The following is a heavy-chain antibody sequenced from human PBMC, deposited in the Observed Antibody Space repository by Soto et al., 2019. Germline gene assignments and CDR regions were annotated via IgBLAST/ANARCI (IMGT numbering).Heavy chain of an antibody. Sequence: QVQLMESGGGVVQPGRSLRLSCAASGFTFSSYAMHWVRQAPGKGLEWVAVISYDGSNKYYADSVKGRFTISRDNSKNTLYLQMNSLRAEDTAVYYCARVRWLVQYYFDYWGQGTLVTVSS. V-gene: IGHV3-30-3*01. J-gene: IGHJ4*02. CDR2: ISYDGSNK. CDR1: GFTFSSYA. D-gene: IGHD6-19*01. CDR3: ARVRWLVQYYFDY.